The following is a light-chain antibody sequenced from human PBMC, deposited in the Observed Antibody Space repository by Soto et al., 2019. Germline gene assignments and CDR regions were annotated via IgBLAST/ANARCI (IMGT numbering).Light chain of an antibody. CDR1: QSVSSSY. J-gene: IGKJ3*01. Sequence: EIVLTQSPGTLSLSPGERATLSCRASQSVSSSYLAWYQQKPGQAPRLLIYGASSRATGIADRFSGSGSGTDFTLNISRLEPEDFAVYYCQQYCSSFTFGPENKVDIK. CDR2: GAS. V-gene: IGKV3-20*01. CDR3: QQYCSSFT.